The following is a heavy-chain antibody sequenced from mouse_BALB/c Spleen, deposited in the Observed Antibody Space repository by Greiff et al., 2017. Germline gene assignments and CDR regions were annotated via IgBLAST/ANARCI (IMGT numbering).Heavy chain of an antibody. CDR3: ARQSEMGYGNYVDYFDY. CDR2: INPSSGYT. V-gene: IGHV1-4*02. D-gene: IGHD2-1*01. J-gene: IGHJ2*01. Sequence: VQLQQSAAELARPGASVKMSCKASGYTFTSHTMHWVKQRPGQGLEWIGYINPSSGYTEYNQKFKDKTTLTADKSSSTAYMQLSSLTSEDSAVYYCARQSEMGYGNYVDYFDYWGQGTTLTVSS. CDR1: GYTFTSHT.